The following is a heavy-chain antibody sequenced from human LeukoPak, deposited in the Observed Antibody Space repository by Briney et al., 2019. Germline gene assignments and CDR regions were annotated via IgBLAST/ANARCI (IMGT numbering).Heavy chain of an antibody. Sequence: GGSLRLSCAASGFTFSSYAMHWVRQAPGNGLEWVALLSHDGSNKHYADSVKGRFTISRDNSKNTLYVQMNSLRAEDTAVYYCAREGGSLYTSGWTRWDYFDYWGQGTLVTVSS. CDR2: LSHDGSNK. V-gene: IGHV3-30*04. J-gene: IGHJ4*02. CDR3: AREGGSLYTSGWTRWDYFDY. D-gene: IGHD6-19*01. CDR1: GFTFSSYA.